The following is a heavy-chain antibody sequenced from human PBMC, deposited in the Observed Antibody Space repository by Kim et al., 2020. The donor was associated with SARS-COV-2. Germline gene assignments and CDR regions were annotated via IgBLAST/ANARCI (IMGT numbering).Heavy chain of an antibody. V-gene: IGHV3-21*01. J-gene: IGHJ6*02. CDR3: ASDAGGDFWSGYPYGMDV. CDR1: GFTFSSYS. CDR2: ISSSSSYI. Sequence: GGSLRLSCAASGFTFSSYSMNWVRQAPGKGLEWVSSISSSSSYIYYADSVKGRFTISRDNAKNSLYLQMNSLRAEDTAVYYCASDAGGDFWSGYPYGMDVWGQGTTVTVSS. D-gene: IGHD3-3*01.